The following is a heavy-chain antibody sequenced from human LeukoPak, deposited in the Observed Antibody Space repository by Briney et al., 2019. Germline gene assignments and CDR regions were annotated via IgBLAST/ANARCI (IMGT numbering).Heavy chain of an antibody. V-gene: IGHV3-21*01. D-gene: IGHD3-22*01. CDR2: ISSSSSYI. J-gene: IGHJ4*02. CDR1: GFTFSSYS. Sequence: PGGSLRLSCAASGFTFSSYSMNWVRQAPGKGLEWVSSISSSSSYIYYADSVKGRFTISRDNAKNSLYLQMNSLRAEDTAVYYCAREWTYYYDSSGWYFDYWGQGTLVTVSS. CDR3: AREWTYYYDSSGWYFDY.